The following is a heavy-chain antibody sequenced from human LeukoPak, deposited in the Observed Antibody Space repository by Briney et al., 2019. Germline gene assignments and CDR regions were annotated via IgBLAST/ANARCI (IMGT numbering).Heavy chain of an antibody. D-gene: IGHD2-2*01. J-gene: IGHJ4*02. CDR2: ISGSGGST. CDR3: AKDLEWGSVWGPYQLLSGALFDY. V-gene: IGHV3-23*01. CDR1: GFTFSSYA. Sequence: GGSLRLSCAASGFTFSSYAMSWVRQAPGKGLEWDSAISGSGGSTYYADSVKGRFTISRDNSKNTLYLQMNSLRAEDTAVYYCAKDLEWGSVWGPYQLLSGALFDYWGQGTLVTVSS.